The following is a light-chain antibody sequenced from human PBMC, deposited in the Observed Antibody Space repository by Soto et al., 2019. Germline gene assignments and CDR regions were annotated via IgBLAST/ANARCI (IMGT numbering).Light chain of an antibody. Sequence: QSVLTQPPSTSGTPGLRVTVSCSGSGSNIGRYAVNWYQQLPGTAPKLLIYSNDQRPSGVPDRFSGSKSGTSVSLAISGLLSEDEGDYYCAEWDDSLNGLVIGGGTKLTL. CDR1: GSNIGRYA. CDR3: AEWDDSLNGLV. V-gene: IGLV1-44*01. J-gene: IGLJ2*01. CDR2: SND.